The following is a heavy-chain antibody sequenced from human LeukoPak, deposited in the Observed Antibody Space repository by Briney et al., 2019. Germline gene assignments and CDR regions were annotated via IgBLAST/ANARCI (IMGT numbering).Heavy chain of an antibody. CDR2: ISSSGSAI. J-gene: IGHJ4*02. V-gene: IGHV3-11*04. CDR1: GFTFSDYY. D-gene: IGHD4-23*01. Sequence: GGSLRLSCAASGFTFSDYYMSWIRQAPGKGLEWVSYISSSGSAIYYADSVKGRFTISRDNAKNSVYLQMNSLRDEDTAVYYCARAYGGNWFDYWGQGTLVTVSS. CDR3: ARAYGGNWFDY.